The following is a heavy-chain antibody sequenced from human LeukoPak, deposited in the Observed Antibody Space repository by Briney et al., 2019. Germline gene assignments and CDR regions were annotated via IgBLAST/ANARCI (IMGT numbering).Heavy chain of an antibody. CDR1: GYTFTGYY. D-gene: IGHD6-13*01. CDR2: INPNSGGT. Sequence: ASVKVSCKASGYTFTGYYMHWVRQAPGQGLEWMGWINPNSGGTNYAQKFQGRVTMTRDTSISTAYMELGRLRSEDTAVYYCASPAAGIAGSYNYWGQGTLVTVSS. V-gene: IGHV1-2*02. CDR3: ASPAAGIAGSYNY. J-gene: IGHJ4*02.